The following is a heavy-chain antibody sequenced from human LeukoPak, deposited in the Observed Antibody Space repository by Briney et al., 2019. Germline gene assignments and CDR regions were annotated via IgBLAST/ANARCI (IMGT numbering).Heavy chain of an antibody. CDR3: ANNPGGGYSSSWYPFDY. Sequence: SVKVSCKASGGTFSSYAISWVRQAPGQGLEWMGGIIPNFGTANYAQKFQGRVTITADESTSTAYMELSSLRSEDTAVYYCANNPGGGYSSSWYPFDYWGQGTLVTVSS. CDR1: GGTFSSYA. V-gene: IGHV1-69*13. CDR2: IIPNFGTA. D-gene: IGHD6-13*01. J-gene: IGHJ4*02.